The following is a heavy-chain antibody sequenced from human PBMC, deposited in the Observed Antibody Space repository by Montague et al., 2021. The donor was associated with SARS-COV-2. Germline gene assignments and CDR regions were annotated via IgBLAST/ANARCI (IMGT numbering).Heavy chain of an antibody. J-gene: IGHJ6*03. V-gene: IGHV1-18*01. CDR1: GYTFTTYG. CDR3: ARTVDCSSTSCYISFGGYCGGDCFSGTYYYYMDV. Sequence: SVKVSFKASGYTFTTYGISWVRQAPGQGLEWMGWISAYNGNTNYAQNLQGRVTMTTDTSTSTAYMELRSLRSDDTAVYYCARTVDCSSTSCYISFGGYCGGDCFSGTYYYYMDVGGKGTTVTVSS. CDR2: ISAYNGNT. D-gene: IGHD2-2*02.